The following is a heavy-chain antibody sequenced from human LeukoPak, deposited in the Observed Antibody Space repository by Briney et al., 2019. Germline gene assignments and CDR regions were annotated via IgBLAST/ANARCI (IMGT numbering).Heavy chain of an antibody. V-gene: IGHV1-2*02. CDR3: ARDVTRYYCSGGSCSTWYAFDI. CDR1: GYTFTGYY. Sequence: ASVKVSCKASGYTFTGYYMHWVRQAPGQGLEWMGWINPNSGGANYAQKFQGRVTMTRDTSISTAYMELSRLGSDDTAVYYCARDVTRYYCSGGSCSTWYAFDIWGQGTMVTVSS. D-gene: IGHD2-15*01. J-gene: IGHJ3*02. CDR2: INPNSGGA.